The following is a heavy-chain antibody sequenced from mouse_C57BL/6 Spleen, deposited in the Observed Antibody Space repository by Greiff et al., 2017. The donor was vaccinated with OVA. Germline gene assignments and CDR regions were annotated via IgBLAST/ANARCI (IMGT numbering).Heavy chain of an antibody. CDR2: IYPSDSET. CDR1: GYTFTSYW. CDR3: ARAGNYGVY. D-gene: IGHD2-1*01. V-gene: IGHV1-61*01. J-gene: IGHJ2*01. Sequence: VQLQQPGAELVRPGSSVKLSCKASGYTFTSYWMDWVKQRPGQGLEWIGNIYPSDSETHYNQKFKDKATLTVDKSSSTAYMQLSSLTSEDSAVYYCARAGNYGVYWGQGTTLTVSS.